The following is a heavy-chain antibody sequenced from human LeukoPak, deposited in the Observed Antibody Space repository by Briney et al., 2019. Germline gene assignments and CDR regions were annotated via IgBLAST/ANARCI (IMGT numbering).Heavy chain of an antibody. V-gene: IGHV3-9*01. CDR3: AKAYGACSGGSCYLDYFDY. CDR2: ISWNSGSI. CDR1: GFTFDDYA. D-gene: IGHD2-15*01. Sequence: GGSLRLSCAASGFTFDDYAMHWVRHAPGKGLEWVSGISWNSGSIVYADSVKGRFTISRDNSKNSLYLQMNSLRGEDTALYYCAKAYGACSGGSCYLDYFDYWGQGTLVTVSS. J-gene: IGHJ4*02.